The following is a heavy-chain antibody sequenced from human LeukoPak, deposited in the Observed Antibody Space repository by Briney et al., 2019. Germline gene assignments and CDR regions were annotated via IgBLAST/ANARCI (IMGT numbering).Heavy chain of an antibody. CDR2: IVVGSGNT. CDR1: GFTFTSSA. V-gene: IGHV1-58*02. Sequence: ASVKVSCKASGFTFTSSAMQWVRQARGQRLEWIGWIVVGSGNTNYAQKFQERVTITRDMSTSTAYMELSSLRSEDTAVYYCARDQECTNGVCSFDYWGQGTLVTVSS. J-gene: IGHJ4*02. CDR3: ARDQECTNGVCSFDY. D-gene: IGHD2-8*01.